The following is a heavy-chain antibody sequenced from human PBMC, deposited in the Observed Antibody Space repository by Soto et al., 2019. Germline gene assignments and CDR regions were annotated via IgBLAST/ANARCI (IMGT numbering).Heavy chain of an antibody. D-gene: IGHD3-22*01. J-gene: IGHJ4*02. CDR2: IYYSGST. V-gene: IGHV4-61*01. CDR3: AREGYDSSGYFVDIDY. Sequence: PSETLSLTCTVSGGSVSSGSYYWSWIRQPPGKGLEWIGYIYYSGSTNYNPSLKSRVTISVDTSKNQFSLKLSSVTAADTAVYYCAREGYDSSGYFVDIDYWGQGTLVTVSS. CDR1: GGSVSSGSYY.